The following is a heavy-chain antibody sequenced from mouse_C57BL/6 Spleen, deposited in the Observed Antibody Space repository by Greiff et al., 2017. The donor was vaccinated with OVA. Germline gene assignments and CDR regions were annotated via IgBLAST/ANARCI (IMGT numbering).Heavy chain of an antibody. J-gene: IGHJ4*01. Sequence: VKLVESGPGLVQPSPSLSITCTVSGFSLTSYGVHWVRQSPGKGLEWLGVIWRGGSTDYNAAFISRLSISKDNSKSQVFIKMNSLQADDTAIYYCARRGLRHAMDYWGQGTSVTVSS. CDR1: GFSLTSYG. D-gene: IGHD2-4*01. CDR3: ARRGLRHAMDY. V-gene: IGHV2-2*01. CDR2: IWRGGST.